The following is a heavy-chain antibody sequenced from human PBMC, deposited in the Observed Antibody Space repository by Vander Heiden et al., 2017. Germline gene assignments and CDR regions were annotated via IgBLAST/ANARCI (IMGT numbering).Heavy chain of an antibody. CDR2: INTNTGNP. J-gene: IGHJ4*02. CDR3: ARTGYCSSTSCYAKHTGLDY. V-gene: IGHV7-4-1*02. Sequence: QVQLVQSGSELKKPGASVKVSCKASGYTFTSYAMNWVRPAPGQGLEWMGWINTNTGNPTYAQGFTGRFVFSLDTSVSTAYLQISSLKAEDTAVYYCARTGYCSSTSCYAKHTGLDYWGQGTLVTVSS. D-gene: IGHD2-2*01. CDR1: GYTFTSYA.